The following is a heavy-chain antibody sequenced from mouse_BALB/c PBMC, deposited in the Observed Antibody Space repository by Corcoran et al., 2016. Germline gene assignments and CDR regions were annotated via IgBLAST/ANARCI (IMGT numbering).Heavy chain of an antibody. D-gene: IGHD1-1*01. Sequence: QIQLVLSGPELKKPGETVKISCKASGYTFTNYGMNWVKQAPGKGLKWMGWINTYTGEPTYADDFKGRFAFSLETSASTAYLQINNLKNEDTATYFCARVLYYTDYWGQGTTLTVSS. CDR2: INTYTGEP. V-gene: IGHV9-3-1*01. J-gene: IGHJ2*01. CDR3: ARVLYYTDY. CDR1: GYTFTNYG.